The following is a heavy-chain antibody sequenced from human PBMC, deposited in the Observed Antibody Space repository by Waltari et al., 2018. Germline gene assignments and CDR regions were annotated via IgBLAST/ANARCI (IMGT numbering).Heavy chain of an antibody. CDR3: ARRDPTESWYFDL. D-gene: IGHD2-21*02. CDR2: ISPADSYA. J-gene: IGHJ2*01. CDR1: GCRLSSFC. Sequence: EVQLVQSGAEVKTAGESLRISCRHSGCRLSSFCHGWVGRLPGKGLEWMVTISPADSYARNSPSFQGKDTISADKSNSTASLQGNSLKVSDTAMYYCARRDPTESWYFDLWGRGSLVTVSS. V-gene: IGHV5-51*03.